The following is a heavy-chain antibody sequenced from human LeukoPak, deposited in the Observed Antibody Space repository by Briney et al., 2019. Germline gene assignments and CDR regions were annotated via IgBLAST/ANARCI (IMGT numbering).Heavy chain of an antibody. V-gene: IGHV1-24*01. J-gene: IGHJ5*02. Sequence: ASVKVSCKVSGYTLTESSMHWVRQAPGKGLEWMGGFDPEDGETIYAQKFQGRVTMTEDTSTDTAYMELSSLRSEDTAVYYCAKPSVGRVYAAPYNWFDPWGQGTLVTVSS. CDR2: FDPEDGET. CDR3: AKPSVGRVYAAPYNWFDP. D-gene: IGHD5/OR15-5a*01. CDR1: GYTLTESS.